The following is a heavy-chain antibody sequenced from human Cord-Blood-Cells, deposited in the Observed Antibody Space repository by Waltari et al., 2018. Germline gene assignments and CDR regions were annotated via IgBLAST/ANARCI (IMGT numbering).Heavy chain of an antibody. J-gene: IGHJ2*01. CDR2: ISYDGSNK. V-gene: IGHV3-30*18. D-gene: IGHD6-6*01. Sequence: QVQLVESGGGVVQPGRSLRLSCAASGFTFSSYGMHWVRQAPGKGLEWVAVISYDGSNKYYADSVKGRFTISRDNSKNTLYLQMNSLRAEDTAVYYCAKDRAARQGYWYFDLWGRGTLVTVSS. CDR3: AKDRAARQGYWYFDL. CDR1: GFTFSSYG.